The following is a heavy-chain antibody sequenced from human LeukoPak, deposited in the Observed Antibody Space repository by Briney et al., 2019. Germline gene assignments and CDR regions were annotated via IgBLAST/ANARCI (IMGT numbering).Heavy chain of an antibody. V-gene: IGHV1-2*02. Sequence: ASVKVSCKASGYTFTGYHMHWVRQAPGQGLEWMGWINPNSGGTNYAQKFQGRVTMTRDTSISTAYMELSRLRSDDTAVYYCARDLSSSGSYQLPYDYWGQGTLVTVSS. CDR1: GYTFTGYH. CDR3: ARDLSSSGSYQLPYDY. CDR2: INPNSGGT. J-gene: IGHJ4*02. D-gene: IGHD3-10*01.